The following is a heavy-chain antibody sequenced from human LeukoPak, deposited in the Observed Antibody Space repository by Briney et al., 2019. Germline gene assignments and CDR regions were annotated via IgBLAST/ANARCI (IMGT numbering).Heavy chain of an antibody. CDR2: IKNDGSEI. Sequence: GGSLRLSCAASGFVFRNYFKSWVRQAPGKGLEWVASIKNDGSEIYYVDSVRGRYTISRDNTKNSLYLQMSSLRAEDTAVYYCAADRGWRTSGYYLYYFEYWGQGTLVTFSS. J-gene: IGHJ4*02. CDR1: GFVFRNYF. D-gene: IGHD3-3*01. CDR3: AADRGWRTSGYYLYYFEY. V-gene: IGHV3-7*01.